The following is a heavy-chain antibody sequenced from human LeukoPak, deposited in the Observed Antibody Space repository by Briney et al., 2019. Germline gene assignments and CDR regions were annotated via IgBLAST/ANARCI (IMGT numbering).Heavy chain of an antibody. J-gene: IGHJ4*02. V-gene: IGHV4-31*03. CDR2: IYYSGST. CDR3: ARDHRGVATDY. Sequence: SETLSLTRTVSGGSISSGGYYWSWIRQHPGKGLEWIGYIYYSGSTYYNPSLKSRVTISVDTSKNQFSLKLSSVTAADTAVYYCARDHRGVATDYWGQGTLVTVSS. CDR1: GGSISSGGYY. D-gene: IGHD5-12*01.